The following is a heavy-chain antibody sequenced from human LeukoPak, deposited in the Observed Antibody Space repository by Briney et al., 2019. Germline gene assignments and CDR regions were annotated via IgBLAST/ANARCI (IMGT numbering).Heavy chain of an antibody. V-gene: IGHV3-30*02. CDR3: AKEGWPLFGGDYYYYMDV. D-gene: IGHD3-3*01. Sequence: GGSLRLSCAASGFTFSSYGMHWVRQAPGKGLEWVAVIWYGGSNKYYADSVKGRFTISRDNSKNTLYLQMNSLRAEDTAVYYCAKEGWPLFGGDYYYYMDVWGKGTTVTVSS. J-gene: IGHJ6*03. CDR2: IWYGGSNK. CDR1: GFTFSSYG.